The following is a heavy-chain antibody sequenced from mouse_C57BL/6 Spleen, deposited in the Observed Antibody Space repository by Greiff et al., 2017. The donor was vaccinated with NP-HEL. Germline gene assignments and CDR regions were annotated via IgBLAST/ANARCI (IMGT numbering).Heavy chain of an antibody. J-gene: IGHJ3*01. Sequence: QVQLKESGAELAKPGASVKLSCKASGYTFTSYWMHWVKQRPGQGLEWIGYINPSSGYTKYNQKFKDKATLTADKSSSTAYMQLSSLTYEDSAVYYCARSGSDYDYGRGFAYWGQGTLVTVSA. CDR3: ARSGSDYDYGRGFAY. D-gene: IGHD2-4*01. V-gene: IGHV1-7*01. CDR1: GYTFTSYW. CDR2: INPSSGYT.